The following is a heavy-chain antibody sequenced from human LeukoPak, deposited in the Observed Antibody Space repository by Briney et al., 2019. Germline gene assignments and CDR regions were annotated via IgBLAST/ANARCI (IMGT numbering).Heavy chain of an antibody. D-gene: IGHD3-22*01. J-gene: IGHJ5*02. CDR3: ARLNMISEFDP. Sequence: GGSLRLSCAASGFTFSSYEMNWVRQAPGKGLEWVSYISSSGSTIYYADSVKGRFTISRDNAKNSLYLQINSLRAEDTAVYYCARLNMISEFDPWGQGTLVTVSS. CDR1: GFTFSSYE. V-gene: IGHV3-48*03. CDR2: ISSSGSTI.